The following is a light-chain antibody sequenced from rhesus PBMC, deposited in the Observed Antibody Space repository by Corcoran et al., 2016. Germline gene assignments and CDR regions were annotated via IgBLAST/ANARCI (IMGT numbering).Light chain of an antibody. CDR1: SSVSTS. CDR2: GTS. CDR3: QQGNSIPYS. V-gene: IGKV3-42*01. Sequence: EIVLTQSPTSMAVSQGERVTISCTASSSVSTSYLHWYQQKPGFPPRLLVYGTSSLAFGGPARFSGSGSGTSDTITISSMEAEDAANYYCQQGNSIPYSFGQGTKVEIK. J-gene: IGKJ2*01.